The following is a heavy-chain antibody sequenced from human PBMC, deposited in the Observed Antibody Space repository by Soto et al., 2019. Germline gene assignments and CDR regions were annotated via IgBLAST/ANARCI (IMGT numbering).Heavy chain of an antibody. CDR2: IHHNGDT. Sequence: PSETLSLTWAAFGDSMNTNNLWSWVRQTPGKGLEWIGEIHHNGDTTYTPSLKSRVTMSLDKSKYHFSLSLTSVTAADTAVYYCARTRQSCTTSRCHYVYFDFWRRGTLVTVSS. D-gene: IGHD2-8*01. V-gene: IGHV4-4*02. CDR3: ARTRQSCTTSRCHYVYFDF. J-gene: IGHJ4*02. CDR1: GDSMNTNNL.